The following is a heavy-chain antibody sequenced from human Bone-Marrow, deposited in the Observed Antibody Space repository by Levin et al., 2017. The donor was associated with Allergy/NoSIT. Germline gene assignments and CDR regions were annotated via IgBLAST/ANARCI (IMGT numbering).Heavy chain of an antibody. CDR2: IYHSGST. D-gene: IGHD2-15*01. CDR3: ARGAGGPRGGFWFDP. V-gene: IGHV4-4*02. Sequence: SETLSLTCAVSGGSISSSNWWSWVRQPPGKGLEWIGEIYHSGSTNYNPSLKSRVTISVDKSKNQFSLKLSSVTAADTAVYYCARGAGGPRGGFWFDPWGQGTLVTVSS. CDR1: GGSISSSNW. J-gene: IGHJ5*02.